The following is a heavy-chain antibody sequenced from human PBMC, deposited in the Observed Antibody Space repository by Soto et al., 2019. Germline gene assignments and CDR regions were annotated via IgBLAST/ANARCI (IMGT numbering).Heavy chain of an antibody. D-gene: IGHD3-3*01. CDR1: GFTFSNYA. V-gene: IGHV3-23*01. Sequence: GGSLRLSCAASGFTFSNYAMSWVRQAPGKGLEWVPVVSGSGGSTYYADSVKGRFTISRDNSKNTLYLQMNSLRAKDTAVYYCAKGRDFWRSGASDIWGQGTMVTVSS. CDR2: VSGSGGST. CDR3: AKGRDFWRSGASDI. J-gene: IGHJ3*02.